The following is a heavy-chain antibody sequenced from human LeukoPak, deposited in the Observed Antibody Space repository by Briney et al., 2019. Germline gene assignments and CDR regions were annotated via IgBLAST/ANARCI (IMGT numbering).Heavy chain of an antibody. J-gene: IGHJ4*02. D-gene: IGHD1-26*01. CDR2: VDWDDDR. CDR3: ARHSGFSSSLDY. Sequence: ESGPALVKPTQTLTLTCTFSGFSLSTSGMCVTWIRQPPGKALEWVARVDWDDDRYFSTSLKTRLTISKDTSKDQVVLTMTNMDPVDTATYYCARHSGFSSSLDYWGQGTLVTVSS. V-gene: IGHV2-70*11. CDR1: GFSLSTSGMC.